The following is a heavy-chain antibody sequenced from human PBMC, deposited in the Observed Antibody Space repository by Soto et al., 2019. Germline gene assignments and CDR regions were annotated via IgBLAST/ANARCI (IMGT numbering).Heavy chain of an antibody. J-gene: IGHJ4*02. CDR3: ARGGLEPFDY. CDR2: INDYGTTI. Sequence: GGSLRLSFAASGFNLGSYWMPWVRQAPGKGLVWVSRINDYGTTINYAESVEGRFTISRDDDKSEVYLQMNNLRAEDTAVYYCARGGLEPFDYWGQGALVTVSS. V-gene: IGHV3-74*01. D-gene: IGHD1-1*01. CDR1: GFNLGSYW.